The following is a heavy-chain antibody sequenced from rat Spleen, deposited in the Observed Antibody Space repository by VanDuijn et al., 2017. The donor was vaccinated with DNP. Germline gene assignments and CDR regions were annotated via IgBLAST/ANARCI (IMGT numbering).Heavy chain of an antibody. V-gene: IGHV3-1*01. CDR3: SKYYYSSYVDY. CDR1: GYSITSYY. J-gene: IGHJ2*01. Sequence: EVQLQESGPGLVKPSQSLSLTCSVTGYSITSYYWGWIRKFPGNKMEWIGHISYSGSTTYNPSLKSRISITRDTSKNQFFLQLNSSTTEDTATYYCSKYYYSSYVDYWGQGVMVTVSS. CDR2: ISYSGST. D-gene: IGHD1-2*01.